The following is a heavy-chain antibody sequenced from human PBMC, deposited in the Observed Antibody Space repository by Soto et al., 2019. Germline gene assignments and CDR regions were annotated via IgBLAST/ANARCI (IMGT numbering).Heavy chain of an antibody. CDR2: SHVGPDTT. J-gene: IGHJ4*02. CDR3: ARDSSGTYYFDY. V-gene: IGHV1-46*01. CDR1: GYTFTSYY. D-gene: IGHD6-19*01. Sequence: QVQLEQSGADVKKPGASMKVSCQASGYTFTSYYIHWVRQAPGQGLEWMGVSHVGPDTTMYAQKFQGRVTMTRDTSTSTVYMELSSLISEDTAVYFCARDSSGTYYFDYWGQGTLVTVSS.